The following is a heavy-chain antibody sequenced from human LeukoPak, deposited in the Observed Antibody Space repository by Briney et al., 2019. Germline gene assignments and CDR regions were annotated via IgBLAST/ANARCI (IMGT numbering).Heavy chain of an antibody. J-gene: IGHJ4*02. CDR1: GFTFSSYS. CDR2: ISSSSSTI. CDR3: ARDAFYDILTGYLPRFDY. V-gene: IGHV3-48*01. D-gene: IGHD3-9*01. Sequence: GGSLRLSCAASGFTFSSYSMNWVRQAPGKGLEWVSYISSSSSTIYYADSVKGRFTISRDNAKNSLYLQMNSLRAEDTAVYYCARDAFYDILTGYLPRFDYWGQGTLVTVSS.